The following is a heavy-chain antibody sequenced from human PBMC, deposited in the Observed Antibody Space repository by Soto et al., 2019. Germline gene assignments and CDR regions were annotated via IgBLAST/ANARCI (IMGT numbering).Heavy chain of an antibody. CDR1: GFTFSSYW. Sequence: EVQLVESGGGLVQPGGSLRLSCAASGFTFSSYWMHWVRQAPGRGLVWVSRINTDGSTTNYADSVKGRFTISRDHAKNTVHLQKNSLRAEDAAVYYCARGVRNYYGVDVWGQGTTVTVSS. CDR2: INTDGSTT. V-gene: IGHV3-74*01. D-gene: IGHD2-21*01. J-gene: IGHJ6*02. CDR3: ARGVRNYYGVDV.